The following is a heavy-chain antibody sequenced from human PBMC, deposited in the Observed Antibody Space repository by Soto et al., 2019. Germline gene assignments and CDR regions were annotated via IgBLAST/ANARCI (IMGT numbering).Heavy chain of an antibody. D-gene: IGHD6-25*01. V-gene: IGHV3-9*01. J-gene: IGHJ4*02. Sequence: EVQLVESGGGLVQPGRSLRLSCEVSGFNLGNYAMHWVRQAPGKGLEWVAGINWNSDKVGDAGSVKGRFTISRDNAKSSVYLQMNGLPTEDTARYYCAKDKGGTPYYFDSWGQGILVTVSS. CDR1: GFNLGNYA. CDR2: INWNSDKV. CDR3: AKDKGGTPYYFDS.